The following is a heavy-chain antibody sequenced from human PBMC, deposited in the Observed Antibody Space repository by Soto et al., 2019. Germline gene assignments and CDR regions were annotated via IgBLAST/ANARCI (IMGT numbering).Heavy chain of an antibody. Sequence: ASVKVSCKASGYTFTSYGISWVRRAPGQGLEWMGWISAYNGNTNYAQKLQGRVTMTTDTSTSTAYMELRSLRSDDTAVYYCARDRGYYDFWSGSLIWGQGTMVTVSS. CDR1: GYTFTSYG. CDR2: ISAYNGNT. V-gene: IGHV1-18*01. CDR3: ARDRGYYDFWSGSLI. D-gene: IGHD3-3*01. J-gene: IGHJ3*02.